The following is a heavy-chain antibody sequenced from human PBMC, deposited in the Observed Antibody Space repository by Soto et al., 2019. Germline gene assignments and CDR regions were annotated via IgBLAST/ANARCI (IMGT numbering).Heavy chain of an antibody. CDR3: AKPHRDGYSTALFYH. CDR2: ISGTGGGT. CDR1: EFTFSSYA. D-gene: IGHD4-4*01. J-gene: IGHJ4*02. V-gene: IGHV3-23*01. Sequence: EVQVLESGGGLVQPGGSLRLSCAASEFTFSSYAMSWVRQALGKGLEWVLGISGTGGGTYYADSVKGRFTISRDNSKNTVYLQMNSLRAEDTAVYYCAKPHRDGYSTALFYHWGQGTLVTVSS.